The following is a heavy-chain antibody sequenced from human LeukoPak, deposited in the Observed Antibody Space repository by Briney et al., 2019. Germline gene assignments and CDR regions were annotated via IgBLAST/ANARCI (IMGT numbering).Heavy chain of an antibody. CDR3: GRGRVNWFDP. V-gene: IGHV4-31*03. Sequence: TLSLTCTVSGGSISSGAYYWSWIRQHPGKGLEWIGYIYYSGSTYYSPSLKSRVTISVDTSKNQFSLKLSSVTAADTAVYYCGRGRVNWFDPWGQGTLVTVSS. J-gene: IGHJ5*02. CDR1: GGSISSGAYY. CDR2: IYYSGST. D-gene: IGHD3-3*01.